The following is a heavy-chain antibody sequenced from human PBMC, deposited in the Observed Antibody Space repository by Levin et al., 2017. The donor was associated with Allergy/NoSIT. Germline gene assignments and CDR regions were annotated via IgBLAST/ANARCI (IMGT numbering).Heavy chain of an antibody. J-gene: IGHJ4*02. V-gene: IGHV1-2*02. CDR2: INPDNGGT. Sequence: ASVKVSCKASGYIFTGYYMHWVRQAPGQGLEWMGWINPDNGGTNSAQKFQGRVTMTRDTSISTAYMELSRLRSDDTAMYYCCAAAGDYWGQGTLVTVSS. CDR3: CAAAGDY. D-gene: IGHD6-13*01. CDR1: GYIFTGYY.